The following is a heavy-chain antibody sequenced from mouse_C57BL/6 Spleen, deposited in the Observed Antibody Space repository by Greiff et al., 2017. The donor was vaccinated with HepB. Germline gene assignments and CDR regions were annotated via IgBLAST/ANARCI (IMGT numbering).Heavy chain of an antibody. CDR3: AREGIYYDYDGGNAMDY. Sequence: VQLQQSGPELVKPGASVKISCKASGYTFTDYYMNWVKQSHGKSLEWIGDINPNNGGTSYNQKLKGKATLTVDKSSSTAYMELRSLTSEDSAVYDCAREGIYYDYDGGNAMDYWGQGTSVTVSS. CDR2: INPNNGGT. V-gene: IGHV1-26*01. D-gene: IGHD2-4*01. J-gene: IGHJ4*01. CDR1: GYTFTDYY.